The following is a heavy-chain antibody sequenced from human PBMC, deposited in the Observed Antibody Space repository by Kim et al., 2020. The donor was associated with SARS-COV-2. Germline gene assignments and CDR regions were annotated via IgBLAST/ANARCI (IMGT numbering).Heavy chain of an antibody. D-gene: IGHD3-22*01. Sequence: YADSVKGRFTISRDNSKNTLYLQMNSLRAEDTAVYYCASPYYYDSSAFDYWGQGTLVTVSS. CDR3: ASPYYYDSSAFDY. V-gene: IGHV3-30*01. J-gene: IGHJ4*02.